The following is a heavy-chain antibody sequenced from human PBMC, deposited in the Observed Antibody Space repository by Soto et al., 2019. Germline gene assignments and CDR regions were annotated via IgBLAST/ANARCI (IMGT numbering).Heavy chain of an antibody. J-gene: IGHJ4*02. V-gene: IGHV1-69*01. Sequence: QVQLVQSGAEVKKPGSSVKVSCKASGGTFSSYAISWVRQAPGQGLEWMGGIIPIFGTANYAQKFQGRVTTTADESTSTAYMELSSLRSEDTAVYYCARAGLSSGGEGDYYGSGSYDYWGQGTLVTVSS. CDR1: GGTFSSYA. D-gene: IGHD3-10*01. CDR3: ARAGLSSGGEGDYYGSGSYDY. CDR2: IIPIFGTA.